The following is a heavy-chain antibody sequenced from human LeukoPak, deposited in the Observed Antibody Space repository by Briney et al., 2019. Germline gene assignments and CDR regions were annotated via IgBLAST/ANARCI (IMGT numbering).Heavy chain of an antibody. D-gene: IGHD6-19*01. Sequence: ASVKVSCKASGYTFTSYAMHWVRQAPGQRLEWMGWINAGNGNTKYSQKFQGRVTITRDTSASTAYMELSSLRSEDTAVYYCARDNRQWLVQDAFDIWGQGTMVTVSS. V-gene: IGHV1-3*01. J-gene: IGHJ3*02. CDR2: INAGNGNT. CDR1: GYTFTSYA. CDR3: ARDNRQWLVQDAFDI.